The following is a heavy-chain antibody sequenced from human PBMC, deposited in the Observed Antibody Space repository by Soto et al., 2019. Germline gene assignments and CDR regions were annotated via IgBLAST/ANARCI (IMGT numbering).Heavy chain of an antibody. J-gene: IGHJ6*02. V-gene: IGHV3-23*01. CDR3: ARIRGYWYGLDV. CDR1: GFPLSTYG. Sequence: EVQLLESGGGLVQPGGSLRLSCAASGFPLSTYGMTWVRQAPRKGLERVSAITGTGGNTYYVDSVKGRFTSSRDNSKNMLYLQVNSLRVEDTAVYYCARIRGYWYGLDVWGQGTTVTVSS. CDR2: ITGTGGNT.